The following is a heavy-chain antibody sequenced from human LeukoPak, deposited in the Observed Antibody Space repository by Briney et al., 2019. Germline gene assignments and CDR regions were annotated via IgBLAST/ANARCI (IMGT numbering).Heavy chain of an antibody. V-gene: IGHV3-9*01. CDR2: ISWNSGSI. J-gene: IGHJ6*02. CDR3: AKDISSGTYYYYGMDV. CDR1: GFTFDDYA. D-gene: IGHD6-19*01. Sequence: PGGSLRLSCAASGFTFDDYAMHWVRQAPGKGPEWVSGISWNSGSIGYADSVKGRFTISRDNAKNSLYLQMNSLRAEDTALYYCAKDISSGTYYYYGMDVWGQGTTVTVSS.